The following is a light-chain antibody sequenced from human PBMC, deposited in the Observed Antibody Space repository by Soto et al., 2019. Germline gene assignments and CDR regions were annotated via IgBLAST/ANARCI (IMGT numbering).Light chain of an antibody. J-gene: IGKJ3*01. Sequence: MTQSPATLSASIGDRVTITCRASQSINNWLAWYQQKPGKAPKVLIYKASSLESGVPSRFSGSESWTEFTLAINSLQPDDFATYYCQQYYTYPFTFGPGTKVYIK. CDR3: QQYYTYPFT. CDR2: KAS. V-gene: IGKV1-5*03. CDR1: QSINNW.